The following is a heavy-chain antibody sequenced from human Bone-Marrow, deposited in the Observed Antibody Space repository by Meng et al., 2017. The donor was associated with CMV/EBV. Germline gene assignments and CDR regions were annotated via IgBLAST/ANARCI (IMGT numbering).Heavy chain of an antibody. D-gene: IGHD2-2*02. Sequence: ASVKVSCKASGYTFTSYGISWVRQAPGQGLEWMGWISAYNGNTNYAQKLQGRVTMTTDTSTSTAYMELRSLRSEDTAVYYCARGYCSSTSCYKNGMDVWGQGTTVTVSS. V-gene: IGHV1-18*01. CDR2: ISAYNGNT. CDR1: GYTFTSYG. J-gene: IGHJ6*02. CDR3: ARGYCSSTSCYKNGMDV.